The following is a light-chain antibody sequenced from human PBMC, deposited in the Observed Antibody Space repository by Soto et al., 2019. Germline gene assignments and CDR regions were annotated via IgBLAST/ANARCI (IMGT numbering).Light chain of an antibody. CDR3: QQYHNWPGT. J-gene: IGKJ1*01. V-gene: IGKV3-15*01. CDR2: GAS. Sequence: EIVMTQSPATLSVSPGERATLSCRASQSVSSNLAWYQQKPGQAPRLLIFGASTRATGVPARFSGSGSGTEFTLTIGSLQSEDFAVYYCQQYHNWPGTFGQGTKVDIK. CDR1: QSVSSN.